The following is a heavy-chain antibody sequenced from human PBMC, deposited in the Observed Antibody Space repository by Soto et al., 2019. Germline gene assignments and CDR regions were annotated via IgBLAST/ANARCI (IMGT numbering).Heavy chain of an antibody. Sequence: PGGSLRLSCAASGFRFSRSVMGWIRQPPGRGLDWVSAISGTGGNTYFADSVEGRFVISRDNSKNTLYLQMNSLRAEDTAVYYCAKVRIDHYNGFDAWGQGTTVTVSS. CDR3: AKVRIDHYNGFDA. CDR2: ISGTGGNT. D-gene: IGHD2-8*01. J-gene: IGHJ6*02. CDR1: GFRFSRSV. V-gene: IGHV3-23*01.